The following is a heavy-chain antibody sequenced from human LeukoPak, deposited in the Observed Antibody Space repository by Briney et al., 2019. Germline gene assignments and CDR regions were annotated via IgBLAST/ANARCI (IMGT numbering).Heavy chain of an antibody. V-gene: IGHV3-74*01. CDR3: AREDGYCSGGSCYWVY. D-gene: IGHD2-15*01. Sequence: GGSLRLSCAASGFTFSSYWMHWVRQAPGKGLVWVSRINSDGSSTSYADSVKGRFTISRDNAKNTLYLRMNSLRAEDTAVYYCAREDGYCSGGSCYWVYWGQGTLVTVSS. J-gene: IGHJ4*02. CDR1: GFTFSSYW. CDR2: INSDGSST.